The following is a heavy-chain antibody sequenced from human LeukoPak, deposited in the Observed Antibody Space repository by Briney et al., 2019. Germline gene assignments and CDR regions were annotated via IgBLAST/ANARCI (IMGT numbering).Heavy chain of an antibody. CDR2: IYYSGST. Sequence: SETLSLTCTVSGGSISSYYWSWIRQPPGKGLEWIGYIYYSGSTNYNPSLKSRVTISVDTSKNQFSLKLSSVTAADTAVYYCARVYVWGSYGSNWFDPWGQGTLVTVSS. J-gene: IGHJ5*02. D-gene: IGHD3-16*01. V-gene: IGHV4-59*01. CDR1: GGSISSYY. CDR3: ARVYVWGSYGSNWFDP.